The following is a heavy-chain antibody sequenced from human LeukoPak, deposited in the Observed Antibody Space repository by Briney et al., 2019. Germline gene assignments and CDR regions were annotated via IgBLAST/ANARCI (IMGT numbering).Heavy chain of an antibody. V-gene: IGHV3-7*01. CDR1: GFSVSGYW. Sequence: GGSLRLSCGVSGFSVSGYWMTWVRQAPGKGLEWVANIKQDGSEKNYVDSVKGRFTISRDNAENSLFLQMNSLRVEDTAVYYCAREWQGGIAAAGTRIEGDYWGQGTLVAVSS. D-gene: IGHD6-13*01. CDR2: IKQDGSEK. CDR3: AREWQGGIAAAGTRIEGDY. J-gene: IGHJ4*02.